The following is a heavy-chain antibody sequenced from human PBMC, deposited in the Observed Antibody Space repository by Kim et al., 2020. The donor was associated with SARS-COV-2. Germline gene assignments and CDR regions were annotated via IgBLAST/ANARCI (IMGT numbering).Heavy chain of an antibody. D-gene: IGHD3-10*01. CDR1: GFTFSSYG. V-gene: IGHV3-30*18. J-gene: IGHJ4*02. CDR2: ISYDGSNK. CDR3: AKDSGWFGESYFDY. Sequence: GGYLRLSCAASGFTFSSYGMHWVRQAPGKGLEWVAVISYDGSNKYYADSVKGRFTISRDNSKNTLYLQMNSLRAEDTAVYYCAKDSGWFGESYFDYWGQGTLVTVSS.